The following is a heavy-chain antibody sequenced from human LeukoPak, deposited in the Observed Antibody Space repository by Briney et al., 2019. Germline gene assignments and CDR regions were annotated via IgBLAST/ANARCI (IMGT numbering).Heavy chain of an antibody. CDR3: VRTGSETSFDY. D-gene: IGHD1-1*01. Sequence: GGSLRLSCAASGFTVNTNYMSWVRQAPGKGLEWVSSIYIDGSTYYTDSVKGRFTISRDNSKNTLFLQVNSLRAEDTAVYYCVRTGSETSFDYWGQGTLVTVSS. CDR2: IYIDGST. CDR1: GFTVNTNY. J-gene: IGHJ4*02. V-gene: IGHV3-53*01.